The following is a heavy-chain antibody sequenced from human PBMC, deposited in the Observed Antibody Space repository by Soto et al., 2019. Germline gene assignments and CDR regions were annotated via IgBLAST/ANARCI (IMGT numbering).Heavy chain of an antibody. Sequence: QVQLQESGPGLVKPSETLSLTCTVSGGSVSSGSYYWSWIRQPPGKGLEWIGYIYYSGRTNYNPSLKSRVTISVATCKNQFSLKLSSVTAADTAVYYCARDHGDYVLNWFDPWGQGTLVTVSS. D-gene: IGHD4-17*01. CDR1: GGSVSSGSYY. V-gene: IGHV4-61*01. CDR3: ARDHGDYVLNWFDP. J-gene: IGHJ5*02. CDR2: IYYSGRT.